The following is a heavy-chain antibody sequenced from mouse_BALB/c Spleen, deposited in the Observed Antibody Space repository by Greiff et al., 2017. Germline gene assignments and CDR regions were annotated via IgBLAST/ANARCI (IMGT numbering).Heavy chain of an antibody. J-gene: IGHJ3*01. Sequence: VQLQQPGAELVKPGASVKLSCKASGYTFTSYWMHWVKQRPGQGLEWIGEINPSNGRTNYNEKFKSKATLTVDKSSSTAYMQLSSLTSEDSAVYYCASGDGYSTYWGQGTLVTVSA. CDR2: INPSNGRT. D-gene: IGHD2-3*01. CDR3: ASGDGYSTY. CDR1: GYTFTSYW. V-gene: IGHV1S81*02.